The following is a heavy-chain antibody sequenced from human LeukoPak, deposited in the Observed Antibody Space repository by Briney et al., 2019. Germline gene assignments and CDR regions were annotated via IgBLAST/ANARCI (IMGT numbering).Heavy chain of an antibody. Sequence: PSETLSLTCTVSGGSISSSSYYWGWIRQPPGKGLEWIGSIYYSGSTYYNPSLKSRVTISVDTSKNQFSLKLSSVTAADTAVYYCARLLWFGELLDYWGQGTLVTVSS. J-gene: IGHJ4*02. D-gene: IGHD3-10*01. CDR1: GGSISSSSYY. V-gene: IGHV4-39*01. CDR2: IYYSGST. CDR3: ARLLWFGELLDY.